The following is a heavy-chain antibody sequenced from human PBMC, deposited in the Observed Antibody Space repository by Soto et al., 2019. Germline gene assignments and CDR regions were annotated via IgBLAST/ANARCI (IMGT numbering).Heavy chain of an antibody. Sequence: GGSLRLSCAASGFTFSSYWMHWVRQAPGKGLVWVSRINSDGSSTSYADSVKGRFTISRDNAKNTLYLQMNSLRAEDTAVYYCARGDFWSGYYDAFDIWGQGTMVTVS. V-gene: IGHV3-74*01. CDR2: INSDGSST. CDR3: ARGDFWSGYYDAFDI. J-gene: IGHJ3*02. D-gene: IGHD3-3*01. CDR1: GFTFSSYW.